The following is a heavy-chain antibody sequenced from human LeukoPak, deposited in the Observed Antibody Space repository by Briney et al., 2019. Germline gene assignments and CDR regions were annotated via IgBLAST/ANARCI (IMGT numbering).Heavy chain of an antibody. CDR1: GASISDFY. CDR3: ARNSGDY. Sequence: MSSETLSLTCTVSGASISDFYWSWIRQPAGKGLEWIGRIYSSGNTNYNPSLKSRVTMSLDASKNQFSLKLSSLTAADTAVYYCARNSGDYWGQGTLVTVSS. V-gene: IGHV4-4*07. CDR2: IYSSGNT. J-gene: IGHJ4*02. D-gene: IGHD4-23*01.